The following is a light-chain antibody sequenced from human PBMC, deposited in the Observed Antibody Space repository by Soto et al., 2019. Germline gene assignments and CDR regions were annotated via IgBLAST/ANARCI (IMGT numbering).Light chain of an antibody. CDR1: NIGSKS. CDR2: ADS. V-gene: IGLV3-21*02. J-gene: IGLJ1*01. Sequence: SYELTQAPSVSVAPGQTARIGCGGDNIGSKSVHWYQQRPGQAPVLVVYADSDRPSGIPERFSGSNPGNTATLTISRVEAGDEADYYCQVWDTISDHYVFGSGTKLTVL. CDR3: QVWDTISDHYV.